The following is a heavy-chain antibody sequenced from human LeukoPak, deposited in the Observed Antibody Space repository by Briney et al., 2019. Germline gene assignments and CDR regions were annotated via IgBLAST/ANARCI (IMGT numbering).Heavy chain of an antibody. V-gene: IGHV1-18*01. CDR2: ISTWDGDT. Sequence: ASVKVSCKASGYTFTSYGVSWVRQAPGQGLEWMGWISTWDGDTNYAQNFRGRVTLTTDTSTTTAYMEVRSLRSDDTAVYYCARDWYCSGGSCYDCFDPWGQGTLVTVSS. CDR1: GYTFTSYG. J-gene: IGHJ5*02. CDR3: ARDWYCSGGSCYDCFDP. D-gene: IGHD2-15*01.